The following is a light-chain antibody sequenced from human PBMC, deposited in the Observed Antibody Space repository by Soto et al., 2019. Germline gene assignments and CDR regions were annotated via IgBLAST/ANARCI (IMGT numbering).Light chain of an antibody. Sequence: DIQMTQSPSSLSASVGDRVTITCRASQSISNYLNWYQQKPGKAPKFLIYAASNLQSGVPSRCSGSGSGTDFTLTISSLQPEDFATYYCQQSYRAPLTFGGGTKVEIK. V-gene: IGKV1-39*01. CDR1: QSISNY. J-gene: IGKJ4*01. CDR2: AAS. CDR3: QQSYRAPLT.